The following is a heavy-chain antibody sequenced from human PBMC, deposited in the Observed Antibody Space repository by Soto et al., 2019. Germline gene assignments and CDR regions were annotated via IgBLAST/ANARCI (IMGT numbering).Heavy chain of an antibody. CDR1: GYTFXSYY. V-gene: IGHV1-46*01. Sequence: VSVKVSSKAPGYTFXSYYLHWPCHAPGQGLEWMGIINPSGGSTSYAQKFQGRVTMTRDTSTSTVYMELSSLRSEDTAVYYCARGNSGSGSYYTPYYGLDVWGQATTVTVSS. J-gene: IGHJ6*02. D-gene: IGHD3-10*01. CDR3: ARGNSGSGSYYTPYYGLDV. CDR2: INPSGGST.